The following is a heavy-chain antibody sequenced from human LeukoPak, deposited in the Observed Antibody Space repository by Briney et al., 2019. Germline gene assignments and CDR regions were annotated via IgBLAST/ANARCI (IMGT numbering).Heavy chain of an antibody. CDR2: ISAYNGNT. CDR3: ARAITMVRGVTGFGWFDP. CDR1: GYTFTSYG. Sequence: ASVKVSCKASGYTFTSYGISWVRQAPGQGLEWMGWISAYNGNTNYAQKLQGRVTMTTDTSTSTAYMELRSLRSDDTAVYYCARAITMVRGVTGFGWFDPWGQGTLVTVSS. D-gene: IGHD3-10*01. J-gene: IGHJ5*02. V-gene: IGHV1-18*01.